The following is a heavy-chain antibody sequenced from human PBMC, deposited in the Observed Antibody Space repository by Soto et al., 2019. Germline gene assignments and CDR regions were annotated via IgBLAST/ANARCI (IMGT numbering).Heavy chain of an antibody. J-gene: IGHJ4*02. CDR3: ARVGMTTVTTFDY. D-gene: IGHD4-17*01. V-gene: IGHV4-61*01. Sequence: SETLSLTCTVSGGSVSSGSYYWSWIRQPPGKGLEWIGYIYYSGSTNYNPSLKSRVTISVDTSKNQFSLKLSSVTAADTAVYYCARVGMTTVTTFDYWGQGTLVTVSS. CDR1: GGSVSSGSYY. CDR2: IYYSGST.